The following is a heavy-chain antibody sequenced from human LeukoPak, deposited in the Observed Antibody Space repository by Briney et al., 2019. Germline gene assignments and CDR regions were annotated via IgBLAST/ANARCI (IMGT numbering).Heavy chain of an antibody. Sequence: SETLSLTCAVYGGSFSGYYWSWIRQPPGKGLEWIGEINHSGSTNYNPSLKSRVTISVDTSKNQFSLKLSSVTAADTAAYYCARGRDHYDSSGAFDYWGQGALVTVSS. CDR3: ARGRDHYDSSGAFDY. CDR2: INHSGST. V-gene: IGHV4-34*01. CDR1: GGSFSGYY. D-gene: IGHD3-22*01. J-gene: IGHJ4*02.